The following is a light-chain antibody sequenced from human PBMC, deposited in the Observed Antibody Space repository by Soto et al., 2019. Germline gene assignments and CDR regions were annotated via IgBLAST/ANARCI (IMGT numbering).Light chain of an antibody. Sequence: QAVVTQSSSASASLGSSVKLTCTLSSGHSSYIIAWHQQQPGKGPRYLMKLEGSGSYNKGSGVPDRFSGSSSGADRYLTISNLQFEDEADYYCETWDFNTRVFGGGTKLTVL. CDR2: LEGSGSY. CDR3: ETWDFNTRV. CDR1: SGHSSYI. J-gene: IGLJ2*01. V-gene: IGLV4-60*02.